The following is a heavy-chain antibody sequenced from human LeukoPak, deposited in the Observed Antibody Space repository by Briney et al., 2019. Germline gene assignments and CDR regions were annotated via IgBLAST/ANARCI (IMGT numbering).Heavy chain of an antibody. J-gene: IGHJ4*02. D-gene: IGHD3-16*01. CDR3: TKNSYDYPWIYFDY. V-gene: IGHV3-23*01. CDR2: ICGSGGST. CDR1: GFTFSSCA. Sequence: GGSLRLSCAASGFTFSSCAMRWVRQAPGKGLEWVSAICGSGGSTYYADSVKGRFTISRDNSKNTLYLQMNILRAEDTALYYCTKNSYDYPWIYFDYWGQGTLVTVSS.